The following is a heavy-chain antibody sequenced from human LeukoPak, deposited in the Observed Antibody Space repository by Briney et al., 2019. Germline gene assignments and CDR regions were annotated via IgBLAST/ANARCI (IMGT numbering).Heavy chain of an antibody. CDR2: IYTSGST. D-gene: IGHD3-16*01. J-gene: IGHJ5*02. CDR1: GYSISSGYY. Sequence: PSETLSLTCAVSGYSISSGYYWSWIRQPPGKGLEWIGYIYTSGSTNYNPSLKSRVTISVDTSKNQFSLKLSSVTAADTAVYYCARHKMGDWFDPWGQGTLVTVSS. CDR3: ARHKMGDWFDP. V-gene: IGHV4-4*09.